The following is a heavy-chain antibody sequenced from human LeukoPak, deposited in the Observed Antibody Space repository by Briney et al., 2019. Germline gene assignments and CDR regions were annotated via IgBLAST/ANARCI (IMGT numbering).Heavy chain of an antibody. CDR2: INGDGRST. CDR1: GFTFSSYA. Sequence: GGSLRLSCAVSGFTFSSYAMSWVRQAPGKGLEWVSRINGDGRSTSYADSVKGRFTISRDNSKSTLYIQMNSLRAEDTAVYYCARAKPKNMVRGLIMRRESRYYFDYWGQGTLVTVSS. CDR3: ARAKPKNMVRGLIMRRESRYYFDY. J-gene: IGHJ4*02. D-gene: IGHD3-10*01. V-gene: IGHV3-23*01.